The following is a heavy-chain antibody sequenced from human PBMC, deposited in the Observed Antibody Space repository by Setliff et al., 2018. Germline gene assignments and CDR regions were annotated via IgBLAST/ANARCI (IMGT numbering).Heavy chain of an antibody. CDR3: ARTGTYRYFDY. D-gene: IGHD1-1*01. Sequence: SETLSLTCTVSGESIRSNNWRNWVRQPPGKGLEWIGDIYQSGNNYYNASLKSRLTISVDTSKNQFSLKLRSVTAADTAVYYCARTGTYRYFDYWGQGILVTVSS. J-gene: IGHJ4*02. V-gene: IGHV4-4*02. CDR1: GESIRSNNW. CDR2: IYQSGNN.